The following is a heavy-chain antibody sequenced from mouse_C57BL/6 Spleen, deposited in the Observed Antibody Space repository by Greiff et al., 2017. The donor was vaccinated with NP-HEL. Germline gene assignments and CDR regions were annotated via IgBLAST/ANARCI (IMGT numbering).Heavy chain of an antibody. J-gene: IGHJ3*01. CDR1: GYTFTSYW. Sequence: QVQLKQPGAELVQPGASVKMSCKASGYTFTSYWITWVKQRPGQGLEWIGDIYPGSGSTNYNEKFKSKATLTVDPSSRPAYMQLGSLTAEESAVDYWARLNSPHYYGSSPAWLADWGQGTLGTVSA. CDR2: IYPGSGST. V-gene: IGHV1-55*01. CDR3: ARLNSPHYYGSSPAWLAD. D-gene: IGHD1-1*01.